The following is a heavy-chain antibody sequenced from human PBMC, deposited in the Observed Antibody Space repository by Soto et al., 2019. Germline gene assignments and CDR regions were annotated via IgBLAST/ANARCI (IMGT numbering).Heavy chain of an antibody. J-gene: IGHJ6*02. D-gene: IGHD3-10*01. CDR2: IWYDGTNK. Sequence: QVQLVESGGGVVQPGRSLRVSCAASGFTFSSCGMHWVRQAPGKGLEWVAVIWYDGTNKYYADSVKGRFTISRDNSKNTLYLQMNSLRAEDTAVYYCAAAGGSGVEKDYYYGMDAWGQGTTVTVSS. CDR1: GFTFSSCG. V-gene: IGHV3-33*01. CDR3: AAAGGSGVEKDYYYGMDA.